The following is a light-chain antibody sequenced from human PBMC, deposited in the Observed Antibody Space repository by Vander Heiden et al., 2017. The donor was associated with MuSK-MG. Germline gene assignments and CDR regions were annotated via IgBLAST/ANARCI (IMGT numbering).Light chain of an antibody. CDR1: QGISNY. CDR3: QKYNSASLT. J-gene: IGKJ4*01. CDR2: AAS. Sequence: DIQLTPSPSSLSASVGDRVTITCRASQGISNYLAWYQHKPGKGPNLLIYAASTLQSGVPSRFSGSGSGTDFTLTISSLQPEDVATYYCQKYNSASLTFGGGTKVEIK. V-gene: IGKV1-27*01.